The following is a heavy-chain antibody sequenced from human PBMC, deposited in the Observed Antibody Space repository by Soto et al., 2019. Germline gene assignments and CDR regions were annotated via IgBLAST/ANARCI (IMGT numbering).Heavy chain of an antibody. V-gene: IGHV4-4*07. CDR1: GGSISSYY. J-gene: IGHJ4*02. D-gene: IGHD3-22*01. CDR3: ARGGDSSGYYYASVD. CDR2: IYSSGSS. Sequence: SETVSLTCTVCGGSISSYYWSWIRQPAGMGLEWIGHIYSSGSSNYNPSLKSRVTMSVDSAKNQFSLKLSSFTAADTAVYYCARGGDSSGYYYASVDGGQGTLVTVSS.